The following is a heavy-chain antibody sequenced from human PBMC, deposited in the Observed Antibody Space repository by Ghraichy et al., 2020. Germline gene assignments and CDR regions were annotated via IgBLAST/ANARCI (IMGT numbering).Heavy chain of an antibody. CDR1: GYTFTGYY. D-gene: IGHD1-1*01. J-gene: IGHJ4*02. CDR3: ARGHNWNGRGENDY. CDR2: INPNSGGT. Sequence: ASVKVSCKASGYTFTGYYMHWVRQAPGQGLECMGWINPNSGGTNYAQKFQGRVTMTRDTSISTAYMELSRLRSDDTAVYYCARGHNWNGRGENDYWGQGTLVTVSS. V-gene: IGHV1-2*02.